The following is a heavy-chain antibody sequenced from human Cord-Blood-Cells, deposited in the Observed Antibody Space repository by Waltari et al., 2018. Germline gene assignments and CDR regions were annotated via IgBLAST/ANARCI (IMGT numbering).Heavy chain of an antibody. D-gene: IGHD2-2*01. CDR3: AREKGDCSSTSCYAFGDY. V-gene: IGHV3-30-3*01. J-gene: IGHJ4*02. CDR1: GFTFSSYA. CDR2: ISYDGSNK. Sequence: QVQLVESGGGVVQPGRSLRLSCAASGFTFSSYAMHWVRQAPGKGLEWVAVISYDGSNKYYADYVKGRFTISRDNSKNTLYLQMNSLRAEDTAVYYCAREKGDCSSTSCYAFGDYWGQGTLVTVSS.